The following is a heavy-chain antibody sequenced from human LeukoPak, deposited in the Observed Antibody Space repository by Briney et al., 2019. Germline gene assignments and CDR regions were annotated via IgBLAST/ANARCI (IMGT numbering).Heavy chain of an antibody. CDR3: ARDRYSSSSGWFDP. D-gene: IGHD6-6*01. V-gene: IGHV4-59*01. Sequence: PSETLSLTCTVSGGSISSYYWSWIRQPPGKGLEWIGYIYYSGSTNYSPSLKSRVTISVDTSKNQFSLKLSSVTAADTAVYYCARDRYSSSSGWFDPWGQGTLVTVSS. J-gene: IGHJ5*02. CDR2: IYYSGST. CDR1: GGSISSYY.